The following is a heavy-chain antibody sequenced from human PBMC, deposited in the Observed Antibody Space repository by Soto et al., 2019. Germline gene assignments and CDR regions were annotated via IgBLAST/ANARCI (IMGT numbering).Heavy chain of an antibody. CDR1: GFTFSDFY. Sequence: QVQLVESGGGLVKPGGSLRLSCAASGFTFSDFYMSWIRQAPGKGLEWVSYISSSSSYTDYADSVKGRFTISRDNAKNSLFLQMNSLRAGDTAVYYCASHSTAVRLSCFAPWGQGTLVPVSS. CDR2: ISSSSSYT. V-gene: IGHV3-11*06. D-gene: IGHD5-12*01. CDR3: ASHSTAVRLSCFAP. J-gene: IGHJ5*02.